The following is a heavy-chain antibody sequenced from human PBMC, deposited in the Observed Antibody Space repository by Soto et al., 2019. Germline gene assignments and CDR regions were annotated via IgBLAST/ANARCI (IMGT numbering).Heavy chain of an antibody. Sequence: QVQLVQSGAEVKKPGASVKVSCKASGYTFNSYVLHWVRQAPGQRLEWMGWINAGNGKTKYSQKLQGRLTFARDTTPSTAYMELSSLRAEDTAVYYCARDKVGVELHKGELEYWGQGTLVTVSS. CDR1: GYTFNSYV. CDR2: INAGNGKT. D-gene: IGHD1-26*01. CDR3: ARDKVGVELHKGELEY. V-gene: IGHV1-3*01. J-gene: IGHJ4*02.